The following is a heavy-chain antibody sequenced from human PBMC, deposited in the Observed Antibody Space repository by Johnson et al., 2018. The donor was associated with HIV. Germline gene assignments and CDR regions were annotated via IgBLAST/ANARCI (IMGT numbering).Heavy chain of an antibody. CDR1: GFTFSNYA. J-gene: IGHJ3*02. D-gene: IGHD7-27*01. CDR2: ISYDGNNK. V-gene: IGHV3-30*04. Sequence: QVHLVESGGGVVQPGRSLRLSCAASGFTFSNYAMHWVRQAPGKGLEWVAVISYDGNNKYYADSLKGRFTISRDNSKNTLYLQMNSLRAEDTAVYYCARDFGLFLGKDDAFDIWGQGTMVTVSS. CDR3: ARDFGLFLGKDDAFDI.